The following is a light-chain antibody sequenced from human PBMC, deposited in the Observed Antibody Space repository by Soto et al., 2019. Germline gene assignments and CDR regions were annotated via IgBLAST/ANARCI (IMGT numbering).Light chain of an antibody. CDR3: QQRSNRPRFT. Sequence: EIVLTQSPATLSSSPGETATLSCRASQYVGTRLAWYQHKPGQAPRLLIYYTSNRATGTPARFSGSGSGTDFTLSISSLEPEDFAVYYCQQRSNRPRFTFGPGTKVDIK. CDR1: QYVGTR. J-gene: IGKJ3*01. V-gene: IGKV3-11*01. CDR2: YTS.